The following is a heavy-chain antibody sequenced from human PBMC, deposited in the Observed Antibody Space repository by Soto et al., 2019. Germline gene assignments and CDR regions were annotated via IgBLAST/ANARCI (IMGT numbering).Heavy chain of an antibody. V-gene: IGHV3-33*01. Sequence: GGSLRLSCAASGFTFSSYGMHWVRQAPSKGLEWVAVIWYDGSNKYYADSVKGRFTISRDNSKNTLYLQMNSLSAEDTAVYYCARGLRPSVVWGQGTMVTVSS. D-gene: IGHD5-12*01. CDR1: GFTFSSYG. CDR3: ARGLRPSVV. CDR2: IWYDGSNK. J-gene: IGHJ3*01.